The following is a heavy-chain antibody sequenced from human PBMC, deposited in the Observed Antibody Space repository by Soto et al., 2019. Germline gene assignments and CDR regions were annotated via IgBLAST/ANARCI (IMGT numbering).Heavy chain of an antibody. CDR3: ARVVVTRIRXFDP. V-gene: IGHV4-31*03. D-gene: IGHD2-15*01. Sequence: PSETLSLTCTVSGGSISSGGYYWSWIRQHPGKGLEWIGYIYYSGSTYYNPSLKSRVTISVDTSKNQFSLKLSSVTAADTAVYYCARVVVTRIRXFDPWAQGTLVTVSS. CDR2: IYYSGST. J-gene: IGHJ5*02. CDR1: GGSISSGGYY.